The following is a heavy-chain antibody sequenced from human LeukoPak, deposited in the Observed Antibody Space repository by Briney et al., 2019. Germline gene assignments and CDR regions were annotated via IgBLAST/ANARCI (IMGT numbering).Heavy chain of an antibody. Sequence: GASVKVSCKASGYTFTSYGISWVRQAPGQGLEWMGWISAYNGDTNYAQKLQGRVTMTTDTSTSTAYMELRSLRSDDTAVYYCARDQFHLRYCSGGSCDGGFDSWGQGTMVTVSS. J-gene: IGHJ3*02. CDR3: ARDQFHLRYCSGGSCDGGFDS. CDR2: ISAYNGDT. V-gene: IGHV1-18*01. D-gene: IGHD2-15*01. CDR1: GYTFTSYG.